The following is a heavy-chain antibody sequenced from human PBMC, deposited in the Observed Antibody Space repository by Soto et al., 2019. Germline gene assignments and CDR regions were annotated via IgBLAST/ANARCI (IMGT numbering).Heavy chain of an antibody. CDR2: IIPIFGTA. J-gene: IGHJ4*02. Sequence: SVKVSCKASGGTFSSYAISWVRQAPGQGLEWMGGIIPIFGTANYAQKFQGRVTITADKSTSTAYMELSSLRSEDTAVYYCARDPLTGTSHYFDYWGQGTLVTVSS. V-gene: IGHV1-69*06. D-gene: IGHD1-20*01. CDR1: GGTFSSYA. CDR3: ARDPLTGTSHYFDY.